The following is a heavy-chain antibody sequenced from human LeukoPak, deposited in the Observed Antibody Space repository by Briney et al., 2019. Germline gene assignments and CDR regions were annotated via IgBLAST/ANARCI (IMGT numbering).Heavy chain of an antibody. CDR3: TKGQAVAGTTFDT. D-gene: IGHD6-19*01. CDR1: GFTFSSHA. Sequence: PGGSLRLSCVASGFTFSSHAMGWVRQAPGKGLEWISDISATGANTYHADSVKGRFRISRDNSKNTLSLQVNSLRAEDTAVYYCTKGQAVAGTTFDTWGRGTLVTASS. V-gene: IGHV3-23*01. CDR2: ISATGANT. J-gene: IGHJ5*02.